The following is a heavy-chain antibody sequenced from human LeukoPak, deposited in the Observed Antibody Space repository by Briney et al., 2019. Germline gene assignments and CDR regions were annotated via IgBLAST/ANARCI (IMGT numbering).Heavy chain of an antibody. CDR1: GITFSNYA. V-gene: IGHV3-23*01. CDR3: AKATGYLL. CDR2: ISNSDFST. J-gene: IGHJ1*01. D-gene: IGHD5-18*01. Sequence: GGSLRLSCAASGITFSNYAMSWVRQAPGKGLEWVSTISNSDFSTYYADSVKGRFTISRDNSENTLYLQMNSLRAEDTALYYCAKATGYLLWGQGTLVSVSS.